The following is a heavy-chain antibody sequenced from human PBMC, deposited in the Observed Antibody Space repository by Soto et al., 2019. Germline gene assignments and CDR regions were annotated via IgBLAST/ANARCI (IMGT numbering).Heavy chain of an antibody. Sequence: PGGSLRLSCAASGLDFSSEVMCWVRQAPGKGLEWVPSISGSGRTIYHADSMRGRFAISRDNSKNSLYLQLNNLRVDDTAVYYCAKVGPSYYYGMDVWGQGTTVTVSS. J-gene: IGHJ6*02. CDR2: ISGSGRTI. CDR3: AKVGPSYYYGMDV. CDR1: GLDFSSEV. D-gene: IGHD1-26*01. V-gene: IGHV3-23*01.